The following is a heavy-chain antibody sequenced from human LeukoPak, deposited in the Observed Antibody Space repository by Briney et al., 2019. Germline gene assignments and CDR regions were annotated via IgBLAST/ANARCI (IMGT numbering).Heavy chain of an antibody. CDR1: GFTFSSYG. CDR2: IRYDGNNK. V-gene: IGHV3-30*02. J-gene: IGHJ4*02. Sequence: PGGSLRLSCAASGFTFSSYGMHWVRQAPGKGLEWVAFIRYDGNNKYYADSVKGRFTISRDNSKNTLYLQMNSLRAEDTAVYYCARGPSGYHNTGGQGTLVTVSS. D-gene: IGHD5-12*01. CDR3: ARGPSGYHNT.